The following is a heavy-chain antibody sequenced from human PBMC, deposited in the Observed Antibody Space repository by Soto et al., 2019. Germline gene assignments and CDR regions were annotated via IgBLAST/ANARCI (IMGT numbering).Heavy chain of an antibody. Sequence: VQLVESGGGLVQPGGSLRLSCAASGFTFSSYWMHWVRQVPGKGLVCVSRIKGDGSSMNYADSVKGRVTISRDNAKNTLYVQMNSLTAEDTAVYYCGRGIRNYYGVDVWGQGTTVTVSS. J-gene: IGHJ6*02. CDR3: GRGIRNYYGVDV. CDR1: GFTFSSYW. CDR2: IKGDGSSM. D-gene: IGHD5-18*01. V-gene: IGHV3-74*01.